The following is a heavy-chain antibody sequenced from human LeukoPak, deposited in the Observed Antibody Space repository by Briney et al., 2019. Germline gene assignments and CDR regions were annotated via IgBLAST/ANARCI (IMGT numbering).Heavy chain of an antibody. Sequence: GGSLRLSCAASGFTFSSYAMHWVRQAPGKGLEWVAVISYDGSNKYYADSVKGRFTISRDNSKNTLSLQMNSLRPEDTAAYYCARGYGFHFDYWGQGTLVTVSS. CDR3: ARGYGFHFDY. J-gene: IGHJ4*02. V-gene: IGHV3-30-3*01. CDR1: GFTFSSYA. D-gene: IGHD5-18*01. CDR2: ISYDGSNK.